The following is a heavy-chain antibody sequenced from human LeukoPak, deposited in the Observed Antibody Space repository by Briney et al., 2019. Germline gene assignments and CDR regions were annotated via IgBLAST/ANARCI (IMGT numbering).Heavy chain of an antibody. D-gene: IGHD6-19*01. V-gene: IGHV3-48*01. CDR2: ISSSSSTI. CDR3: AKDRIAVAGTRASWFDP. Sequence: PGGSLRLSCAASGFTFSSYSMNWVRQAPGKGLEWVSYISSSSSTIYYADSVKGRFTTSRDNSKNTLYLQMNSLRAEDTAVYYCAKDRIAVAGTRASWFDPWGQGTLVTVSS. J-gene: IGHJ5*02. CDR1: GFTFSSYS.